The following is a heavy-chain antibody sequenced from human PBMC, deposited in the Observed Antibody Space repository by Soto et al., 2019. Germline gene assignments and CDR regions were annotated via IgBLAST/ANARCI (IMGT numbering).Heavy chain of an antibody. CDR1: GALISRSNW. CDR3: ARLLRVATGRQVNYYGMDV. D-gene: IGHD1-1*01. V-gene: IGHV4-4*02. CDR2: VYHSGTP. J-gene: IGHJ6*02. Sequence: PSETLSVMSELRGALISRSNWWSWFCQRPGHGLACFGEVYHSGTPNYNPSLKSRIIISVDKSKSQFSLKLISVTGEDASIYYCARLLRVATGRQVNYYGMDVWGDGSTVTVS.